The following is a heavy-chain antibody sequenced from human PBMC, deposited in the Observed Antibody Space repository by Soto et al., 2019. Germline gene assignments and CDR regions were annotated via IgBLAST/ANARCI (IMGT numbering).Heavy chain of an antibody. CDR2: ISGDGTGT. V-gene: IGHV3-23*01. J-gene: IGHJ5*02. Sequence: EVQLLESGGGLVQPGGSLRLSCAGSGFIFRNYGMSWVRQAPGKGLEWVSAISGDGTGTYYADSVKGRFAISRDNSRNTLYLQMSSLRAADTALYYCVFYDVLTGYDHWGQGTLVTVSS. CDR3: VFYDVLTGYDH. CDR1: GFIFRNYG. D-gene: IGHD3-9*01.